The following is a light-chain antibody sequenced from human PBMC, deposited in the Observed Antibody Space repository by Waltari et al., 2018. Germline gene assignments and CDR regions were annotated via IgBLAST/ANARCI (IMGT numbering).Light chain of an antibody. CDR2: GNS. V-gene: IGLV1-40*01. Sequence: QSVLTQPPSVSGAPGQRVTISCTGSSPNIGAGYDVHWYPQLPGTAPKLLIYGNSNRPSGVRDRFSGSKSGTSASLAITGLQAEEEADYYCQSYDSSLSGSVFGGGTKLTVL. CDR3: QSYDSSLSGSV. CDR1: SPNIGAGYD. J-gene: IGLJ3*02.